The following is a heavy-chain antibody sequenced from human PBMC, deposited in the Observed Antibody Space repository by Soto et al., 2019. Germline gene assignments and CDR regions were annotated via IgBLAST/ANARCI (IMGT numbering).Heavy chain of an antibody. D-gene: IGHD3-16*01. CDR1: GYTFTSYG. V-gene: IGHV1-46*01. Sequence: ASVKVSCKASGYTFTSYGISWVRQAPGQGLEWMALINPNGGDSSSPQKFQGRITVTSDTSTSTVYMDLSSLRSEDTAVYYCARRKTNFGEDSFDIWGQGTMVTVSS. CDR3: ARRKTNFGEDSFDI. J-gene: IGHJ3*02. CDR2: INPNGGDS.